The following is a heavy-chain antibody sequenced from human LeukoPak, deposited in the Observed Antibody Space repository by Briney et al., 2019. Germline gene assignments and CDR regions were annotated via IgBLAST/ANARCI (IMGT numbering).Heavy chain of an antibody. CDR3: ARYSSSSLFDY. Sequence: ASVKVSCKASGYTFTSYGISWVRQAPGQGLEWMGIINPSSGSTSYAQKFQGRVTMTRDTSTSTVYMELSSLRSEDTAVYYCARYSSSSLFDYWGQGTLVTVSS. V-gene: IGHV1-46*01. D-gene: IGHD6-6*01. CDR2: INPSSGST. CDR1: GYTFTSYG. J-gene: IGHJ4*02.